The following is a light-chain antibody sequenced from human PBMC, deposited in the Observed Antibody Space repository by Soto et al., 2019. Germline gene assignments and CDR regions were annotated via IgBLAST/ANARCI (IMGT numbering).Light chain of an antibody. CDR1: QYISYY. V-gene: IGKV1-27*01. J-gene: IGKJ1*01. CDR3: QKYHSAPRT. Sequence: DLQMTQSPSSLSAYVGDRVTITCRANQYISYYLAWYQQKQVKVPKLRIYGAYTLQSGVTSRFSGSGSGTDFTLTISSLKPEDISTYYCQKYHSAPRTVGQGTKVELQ. CDR2: GAY.